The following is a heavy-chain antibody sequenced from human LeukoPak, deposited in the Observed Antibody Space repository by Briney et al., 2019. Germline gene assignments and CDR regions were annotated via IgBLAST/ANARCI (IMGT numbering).Heavy chain of an antibody. CDR1: GYTFTGYY. D-gene: IGHD3-3*01. CDR2: INPNSGGT. CDR3: ARDREDFWSRSNPQY. V-gene: IGHV1-2*04. Sequence: GASVKVSCKASGYTFTGYYMHWVRQAPGQGLEWMGWINPNSGGTNYAQKFQGWVTMTRDTSISTAYMELSRLRSDDTAVYYCARDREDFWSRSNPQYWGQGTLVTVSS. J-gene: IGHJ4*02.